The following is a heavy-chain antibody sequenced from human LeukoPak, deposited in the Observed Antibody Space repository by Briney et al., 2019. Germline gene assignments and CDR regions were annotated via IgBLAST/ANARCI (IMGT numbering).Heavy chain of an antibody. J-gene: IGHJ4*02. CDR2: INHSGST. CDR1: GGSISSGSYY. CDR3: ARGRYSSGWYSRVFDY. V-gene: IGHV4-39*07. D-gene: IGHD6-19*01. Sequence: SETLSLTCTVSGGSISSGSYYWSWIRQPPGKGLEWIGEINHSGSTNYNPSLKSRVTISVDTSKNQFSLKLSSVTAADTAVYYCARGRYSSGWYSRVFDYWGQGTLVTVSS.